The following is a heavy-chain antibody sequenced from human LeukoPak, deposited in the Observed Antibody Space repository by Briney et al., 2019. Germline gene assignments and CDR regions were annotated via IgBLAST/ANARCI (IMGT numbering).Heavy chain of an antibody. D-gene: IGHD3-10*01. V-gene: IGHV3-33*01. CDR1: GFTFRSYG. J-gene: IGHJ3*02. CDR2: IWYDGSNK. Sequence: GGSLRLSCAASGFTFRSYGMHWVRQAPGKGLEWVAVIWYDGSNKYYADSVKGRVTISRDNSKNTLYLQMNSLRAEDTAVYYCARDPYGSGSTSFDIWGQGTMVTVSS. CDR3: ARDPYGSGSTSFDI.